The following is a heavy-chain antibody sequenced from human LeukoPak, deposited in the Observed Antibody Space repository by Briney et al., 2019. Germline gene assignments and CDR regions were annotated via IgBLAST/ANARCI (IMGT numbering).Heavy chain of an antibody. J-gene: IGHJ4*02. V-gene: IGHV4-59*01. CDR3: ARAGPSDYDILTGYLPPGYFDY. CDR2: IYYSGST. CDR1: GGSISSYY. D-gene: IGHD3-9*01. Sequence: SENLSLTCTVSGGSISSYYWSWIRQPPGKGLEWIGYIYYSGSTNYNPSLKSRVTISVDTSKNQFSLKLSSVTAADTAVYYCARAGPSDYDILTGYLPPGYFDYWGQGTLVTVSS.